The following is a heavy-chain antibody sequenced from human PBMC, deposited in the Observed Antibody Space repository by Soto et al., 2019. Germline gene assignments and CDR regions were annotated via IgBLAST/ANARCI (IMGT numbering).Heavy chain of an antibody. Sequence: QEQLVESGGGVVQPGTTLRLSCTASGFSFSTYAMYWVRQAPGKGLEWVAIISYDGSNAQYADSVKGRFTVARDNSKNTMYLQMHSLTAEDTPVYYCARDGGGFGELLLNSYDAFDLWGQGKLVTVSS. CDR1: GFSFSTYA. J-gene: IGHJ3*01. CDR2: ISYDGSNA. V-gene: IGHV3-30*04. D-gene: IGHD3-10*01. CDR3: ARDGGGFGELLLNSYDAFDL.